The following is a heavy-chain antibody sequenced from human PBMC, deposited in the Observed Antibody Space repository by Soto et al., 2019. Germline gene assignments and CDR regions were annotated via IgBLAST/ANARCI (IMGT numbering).Heavy chain of an antibody. CDR3: ARGVWSGYWGTVGYCMDV. CDR2: IYYSGST. Sequence: SETLSLTCTVSGGSISSGGYYWSWIRQHPGKGLEWIGYIYYSGSTYYNPSLKSRVTISVDTSKNQFSLKLSSVTAADTAVYYCARGVWSGYWGTVGYCMDVWGKGTTVTVSS. D-gene: IGHD3-3*01. V-gene: IGHV4-31*03. CDR1: GGSISSGGYY. J-gene: IGHJ6*03.